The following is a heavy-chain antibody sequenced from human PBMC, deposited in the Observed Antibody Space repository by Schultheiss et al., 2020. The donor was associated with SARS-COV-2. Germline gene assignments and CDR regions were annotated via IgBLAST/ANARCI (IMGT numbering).Heavy chain of an antibody. Sequence: GGSLRLSCAASGFTFSSYGMHWVRQAPGKGLEWVAVISYDGSNKYYADSVKGRFTISRDNSKNTLYLQMNSLRAEDTAVYYCARDFSSSGAFDIWGQGTTVTVSS. CDR2: ISYDGSNK. CDR3: ARDFSSSGAFDI. D-gene: IGHD6-6*01. V-gene: IGHV3-30*03. J-gene: IGHJ3*02. CDR1: GFTFSSYG.